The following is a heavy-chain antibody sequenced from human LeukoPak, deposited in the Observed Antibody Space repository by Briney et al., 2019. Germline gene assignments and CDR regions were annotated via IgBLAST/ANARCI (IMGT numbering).Heavy chain of an antibody. CDR2: INPNSGDT. Sequence: ASVKVSCKASGYTFTAYYMHWVRQAPGQGLEWMGWINPNSGDTNYAQKFQGRVTMTRDTSISTAYMELSSLRSDDTAVYYCARGIYGDYWGQGTLVTVSS. D-gene: IGHD4-17*01. CDR1: GYTFTAYY. V-gene: IGHV1-2*02. J-gene: IGHJ4*02. CDR3: ARGIYGDY.